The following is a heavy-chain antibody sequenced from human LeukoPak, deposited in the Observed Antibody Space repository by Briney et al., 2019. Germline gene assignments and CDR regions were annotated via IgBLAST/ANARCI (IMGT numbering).Heavy chain of an antibody. Sequence: PGRSLRLSCAASGFTFSSYGMHWVRQAPGKGLEWVAVIWYDGSNKYYADSVKGRFTIYRDNAKHSLYLQMNSLRAEDTALYYCAKGVGIAVALFDYWGQGTLVTVSS. D-gene: IGHD6-19*01. CDR3: AKGVGIAVALFDY. CDR2: IWYDGSNK. V-gene: IGHV3-33*03. CDR1: GFTFSSYG. J-gene: IGHJ4*02.